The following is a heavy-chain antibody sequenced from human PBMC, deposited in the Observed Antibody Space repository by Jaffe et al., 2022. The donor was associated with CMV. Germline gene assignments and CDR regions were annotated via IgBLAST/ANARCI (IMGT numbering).Heavy chain of an antibody. Sequence: QEQLGQSGAEVKKPGSSVKVSCKAPGGTPSNFGVSWLRQAPGQRLEWMGRIIVILDIAHYAQKFQDRVTITADRSTSTVYMELSSLRSEDTAMYYCAGDNRKDAFEIWGQGTEVIVSS. CDR1: GGTPSNFG. J-gene: IGHJ3*02. CDR3: AGDNRKDAFEI. CDR2: IIVILDIA. V-gene: IGHV1-69*09.